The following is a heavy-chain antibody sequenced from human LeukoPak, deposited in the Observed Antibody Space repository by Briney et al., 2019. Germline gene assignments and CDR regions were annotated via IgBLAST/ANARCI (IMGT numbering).Heavy chain of an antibody. V-gene: IGHV4-4*02. D-gene: IGHD3-22*01. J-gene: IGHJ3*02. CDR3: ARDRTGYYDSSGHDAFDI. Sequence: PSETLSLTCAVSGGSISTSKWWSWVRQPPGKGLEWIGEIYYSGSTNYNPSLNDRVTISVDTSKNQFSLKLSSVTAADTAVYYCARDRTGYYDSSGHDAFDIWGQGTMVTVSS. CDR1: GGSISTSKW. CDR2: IYYSGST.